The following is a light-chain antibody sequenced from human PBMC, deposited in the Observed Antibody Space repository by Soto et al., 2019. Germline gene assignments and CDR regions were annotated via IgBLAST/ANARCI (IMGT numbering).Light chain of an antibody. V-gene: IGKV1-5*01. J-gene: IGKJ2*01. CDR2: DAS. CDR1: QSISSW. CDR3: QQYNGYSSYT. Sequence: DIPMTQSPSTLSASVGDRVTITCRAGQSISSWLAWYQQKPGKAPKLLIYDASTLQSGVPSRFSGSGSGTEFTLTISSLQPDDFATYYCQQYNGYSSYTFGQGTKVDIK.